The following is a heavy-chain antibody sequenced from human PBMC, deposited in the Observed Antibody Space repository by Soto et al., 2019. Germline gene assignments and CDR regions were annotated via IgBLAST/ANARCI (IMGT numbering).Heavy chain of an antibody. D-gene: IGHD6-19*01. V-gene: IGHV3-21*01. CDR2: ISSSSSYI. J-gene: IGHJ4*02. Sequence: EVQLVESGGGLVKPGGSLRLSCAASGFTFSSYSMNWVRQAPGKGLEWVSSISSSSSYIYYADSVKGRFTISRDNDKNSLYLQMNSLRAEDTAVYYCARGGIAVAGTPFDYWGQGTLVTVSS. CDR1: GFTFSSYS. CDR3: ARGGIAVAGTPFDY.